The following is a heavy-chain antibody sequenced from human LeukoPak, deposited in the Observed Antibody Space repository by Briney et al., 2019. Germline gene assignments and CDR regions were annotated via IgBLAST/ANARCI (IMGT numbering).Heavy chain of an antibody. CDR3: AKWAAGTMDYFDY. CDR2: ISGSGGGT. CDR1: GFTFSSYA. D-gene: IGHD6-13*01. J-gene: IGHJ4*02. Sequence: AGGSLRLSCAASGFTFSSYAMSWVRQAPGKGLEWVSAISGSGGGTHYADSVKGRFTISRDNSKNTLYLQMNSLRAEDTAVYYCAKWAAGTMDYFDYWGQGTLVTVSS. V-gene: IGHV3-23*01.